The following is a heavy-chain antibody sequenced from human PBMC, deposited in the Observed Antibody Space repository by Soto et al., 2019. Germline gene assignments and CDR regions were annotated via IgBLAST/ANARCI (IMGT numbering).Heavy chain of an antibody. V-gene: IGHV3-33*01. Sequence: GGSLRLSCAASGFTFGSYGMHWVRQAPGKGLEWVAVIWYDGSNKYYADSVKGRFTISRDNSKNTLYLQMNSLRAEDTAVYYCARDGIVVVTATTGGLDGFDIWGQGTMVTVSS. CDR1: GFTFGSYG. D-gene: IGHD2-21*02. CDR3: ARDGIVVVTATTGGLDGFDI. CDR2: IWYDGSNK. J-gene: IGHJ3*02.